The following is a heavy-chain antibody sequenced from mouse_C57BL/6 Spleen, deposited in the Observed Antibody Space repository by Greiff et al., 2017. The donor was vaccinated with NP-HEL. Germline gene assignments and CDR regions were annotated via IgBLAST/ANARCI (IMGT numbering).Heavy chain of an antibody. CDR3: ARDITVEPYYFES. Sequence: EVKLMESGGGLVKPGGSLKLSCAASGFTFSDYGMHWVRQAPEKGLEWVAYISSGSSTIYYADTVKGRFTISRDNAKNTLFLQMTSLRSEDTAMYYCARDITVEPYYFESWGQGTTLTVSS. CDR2: ISSGSSTI. J-gene: IGHJ2*01. V-gene: IGHV5-17*01. CDR1: GFTFSDYG. D-gene: IGHD1-1*01.